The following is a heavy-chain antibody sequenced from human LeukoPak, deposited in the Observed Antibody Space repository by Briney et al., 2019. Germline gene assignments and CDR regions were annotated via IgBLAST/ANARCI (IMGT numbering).Heavy chain of an antibody. CDR3: ARVRYQLQPIESSINWFDP. V-gene: IGHV1-69*02. Sequence: GSSVKVSCKASGGTFSSYTISWVRQAPRQGLEWMGRIIPILGIANYAQKFQGRVTITADKSTSTAYMELSSLRSEDTAVYYCARVRYQLQPIESSINWFDPWGQGTLVTVSS. D-gene: IGHD2-2*01. CDR2: IIPILGIA. J-gene: IGHJ5*02. CDR1: GGTFSSYT.